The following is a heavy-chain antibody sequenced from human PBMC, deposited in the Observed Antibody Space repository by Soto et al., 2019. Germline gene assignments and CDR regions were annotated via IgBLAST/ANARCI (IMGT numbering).Heavy chain of an antibody. CDR2: ISAYSGNT. CDR3: ARVKGEQQLEYYYYYMDV. D-gene: IGHD6-13*01. CDR1: GYTFTSYG. V-gene: IGHV1-8*02. Sequence: ASVKVSCKASGYTFTSYGIRWVRQAPGQGLEWMGWISAYSGNTGYAQKFQGRVTMTRNTSISTAYMELSSLRSEDTAVYYCARVKGEQQLEYYYYYMDVWGKGTTVTVSS. J-gene: IGHJ6*03.